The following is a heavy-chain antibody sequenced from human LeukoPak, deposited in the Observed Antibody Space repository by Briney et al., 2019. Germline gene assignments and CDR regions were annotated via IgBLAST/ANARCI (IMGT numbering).Heavy chain of an antibody. J-gene: IGHJ4*02. CDR1: GFTFDNYA. D-gene: IGHD2-2*01. Sequence: LPGGSLRLSCAASGFTFDNYALSWVRPAPGKGLEWVATINGVSSTTYYADTVTGRFTISRDNSKNTVYLQMNSLRAGDSALYYCARRIEAVVASYFHYWGQGVLVTVSS. CDR2: INGVSSTT. CDR3: ARRIEAVVASYFHY. V-gene: IGHV3-23*01.